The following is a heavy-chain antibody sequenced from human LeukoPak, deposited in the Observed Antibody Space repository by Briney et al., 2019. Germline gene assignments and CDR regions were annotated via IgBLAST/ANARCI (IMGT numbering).Heavy chain of an antibody. Sequence: SETLSLTCAVHGGSFSGYYWSWIRQPPGRGLEWIGEINHSGSTNYNPSLKSRVTISVDTSKNQFSLKLSSVTAADTAVYYCARGHGTSRFSRPVPWGQGTLVTVSS. V-gene: IGHV4-34*01. CDR2: INHSGST. D-gene: IGHD2-2*01. CDR3: ARGHGTSRFSRPVP. CDR1: GGSFSGYY. J-gene: IGHJ5*02.